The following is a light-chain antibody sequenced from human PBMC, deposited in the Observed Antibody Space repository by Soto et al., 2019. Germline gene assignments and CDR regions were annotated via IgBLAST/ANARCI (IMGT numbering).Light chain of an antibody. CDR2: KAS. CDR3: QQYDTSSRT. J-gene: IGKJ1*01. Sequence: DFQMTQSPSTLSASVGDRVTITCRASQSIDKWLAWYQQKPGKAPKLMIYKASTLESGVPSRFSGSGSGTEFTLTINSLQPDDFATYYGQQYDTSSRTFGQGTKVEMK. V-gene: IGKV1-5*03. CDR1: QSIDKW.